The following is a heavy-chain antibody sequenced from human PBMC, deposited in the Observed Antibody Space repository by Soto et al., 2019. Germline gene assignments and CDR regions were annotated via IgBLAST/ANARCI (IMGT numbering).Heavy chain of an antibody. CDR2: ISIYNGNT. J-gene: IGHJ6*02. D-gene: IGHD2-15*01. CDR3: AGGCLSVVLYYYYGLDV. V-gene: IGHV1-18*01. CDR1: GYPFTSYG. Sequence: QVQLVQSGVEVKNPGASVRVSCKASGYPFTSYGISWVRQAPGQGLEWMGWISIYNGNTNYAREFQGRVTMTTDTSTSTAYMALRSLRADDTAVYYCAGGCLSVVLYYYYGLDVWGQGTTVIVSS.